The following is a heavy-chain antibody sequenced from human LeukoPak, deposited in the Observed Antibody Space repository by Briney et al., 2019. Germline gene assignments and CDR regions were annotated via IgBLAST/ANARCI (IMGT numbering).Heavy chain of an antibody. CDR1: GYSFSSYD. Sequence: GASVKVSCKASGYSFSSYDVGWVRQATGQGLEWMGLRNPNSGNTGYAQKFQGRVTMTGDTSTSTAYMELSGLMSEDTAVYYCARAIRGQLLLEYWGQGTLVTVSS. J-gene: IGHJ4*02. CDR3: ARAIRGQLLLEY. CDR2: RNPNSGNT. D-gene: IGHD2-2*01. V-gene: IGHV1-8*01.